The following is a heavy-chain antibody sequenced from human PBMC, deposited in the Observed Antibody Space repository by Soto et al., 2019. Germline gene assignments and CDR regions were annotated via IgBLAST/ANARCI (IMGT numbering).Heavy chain of an antibody. Sequence: KPSETLSLTCTVSAGSRSSYYWSWIRQPAGKGLEWIGRIYTSGSTNYNPSLKSRVTMSVDTSKNQFSLKLSSVTAADTAVYFCAREFNLPRRELLRYFHYPDQGTLGT. V-gene: IGHV4-4*07. CDR1: AGSRSSYY. CDR2: IYTSGST. D-gene: IGHD1-7*01. CDR3: AREFNLPRRELLRYFHY. J-gene: IGHJ4*02.